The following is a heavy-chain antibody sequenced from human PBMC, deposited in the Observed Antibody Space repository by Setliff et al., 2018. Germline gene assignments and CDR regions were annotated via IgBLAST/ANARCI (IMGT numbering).Heavy chain of an antibody. CDR3: ARYDSSGLSGTFDI. D-gene: IGHD3-22*01. CDR2: VYYSGNT. Sequence: PSETLSLTCTVSGGSISTTDYYWGWIRQPPGKGLEWIGCVYYSGNTYYSPSLKSRVTMFVDTSKNQFSLMLYSVTAADTAIYYCARYDSSGLSGTFDIWGQGTMVTVSS. J-gene: IGHJ3*02. V-gene: IGHV4-39*07. CDR1: GGSISTTDYY.